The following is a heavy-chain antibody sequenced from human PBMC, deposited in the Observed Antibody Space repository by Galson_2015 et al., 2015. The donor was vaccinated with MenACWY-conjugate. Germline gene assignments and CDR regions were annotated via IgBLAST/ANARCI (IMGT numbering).Heavy chain of an antibody. J-gene: IGHJ4*02. CDR3: AKGVVDYDTSGYEQYYFDY. Sequence: SLRLSCAASGFTFTNYAMHWVRQAPGKGLEWVAVISYDRSSQSYAGSVKGRFTISRDNSKNTLYLQMNSLRPEDTAVYYCAKGVVDYDTSGYEQYYFDYWGQGTLVTVSS. D-gene: IGHD3-22*01. CDR1: GFTFTNYA. CDR2: ISYDRSSQ. V-gene: IGHV3-30*18.